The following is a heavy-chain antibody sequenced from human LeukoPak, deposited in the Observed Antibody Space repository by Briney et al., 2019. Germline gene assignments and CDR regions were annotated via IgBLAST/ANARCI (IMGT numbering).Heavy chain of an antibody. CDR2: INPNSGGT. J-gene: IGHJ5*02. CDR3: ASDSSGYYYGWFDP. V-gene: IGHV1-2*02. D-gene: IGHD3-22*01. Sequence: VASVKVSCKASGYTFTGYDMHWVRQAPGQGLEWMGWINPNSGGTNYAQKFQGRVTMTRDTSISTAYMELSRLRSDDTAVYYCASDSSGYYYGWFDPWGQGTLVTVSS. CDR1: GYTFTGYD.